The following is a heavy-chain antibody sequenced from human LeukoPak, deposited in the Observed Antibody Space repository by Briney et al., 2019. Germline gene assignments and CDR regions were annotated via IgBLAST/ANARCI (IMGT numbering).Heavy chain of an antibody. Sequence: GRSLRLSCAASGFAFSSYEMYWVRQAPGKGLEWVAFISYDGINKDYADSVKGRLTISRDNSKNTLYLQMNSLRVEDTAVYYCAKGEYNSSPIDYWGQGTLVTVSS. D-gene: IGHD6-6*01. J-gene: IGHJ4*02. V-gene: IGHV3-30*18. CDR3: AKGEYNSSPIDY. CDR1: GFAFSSYE. CDR2: ISYDGINK.